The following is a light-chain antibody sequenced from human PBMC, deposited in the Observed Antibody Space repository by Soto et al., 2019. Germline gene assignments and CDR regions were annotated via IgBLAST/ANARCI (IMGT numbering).Light chain of an antibody. CDR2: ETS. CDR3: QQYKYYWT. Sequence: DVQMTQSPSTLSASVGDRVTITCRASQSISRWLAWYQQKPGKAPKLLIYETSSLEDGVPSRFTGSGSGTEFSLSVTSLQPKDFASFYRQQYKYYWTFGQGNKVDIK. J-gene: IGKJ1*01. V-gene: IGKV1-5*03. CDR1: QSISRW.